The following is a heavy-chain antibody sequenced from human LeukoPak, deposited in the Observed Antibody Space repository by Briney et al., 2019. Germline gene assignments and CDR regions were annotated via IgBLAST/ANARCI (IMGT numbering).Heavy chain of an antibody. V-gene: IGHV1-2*02. D-gene: IGHD2-15*01. CDR3: ARGVASDY. J-gene: IGHJ4*02. CDR1: GYTFTSYD. CDR2: INPNSGGT. Sequence: ASVKVSCKASGYTFTSYDINWVRQATGQGLEWMGWINPNSGGTNYAQKFQGRVTMTRDTSISTAYMELSRLRSDDTAVYYCARGVASDYWGQGTLVTVSS.